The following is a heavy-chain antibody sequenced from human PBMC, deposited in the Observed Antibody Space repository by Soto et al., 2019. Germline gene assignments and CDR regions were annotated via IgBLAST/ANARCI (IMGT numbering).Heavy chain of an antibody. D-gene: IGHD3-10*01. J-gene: IGHJ6*02. V-gene: IGHV1-69*12. CDR2: IIPICPTP. CDR3: AKDKDRQQLGGNYYYIMDV. Sequence: QVQLVQSGAEVKKPGSSVKISCKASGGTFRTNAFSWVRQAPGQGLEWMGGIIPICPTPDYPQKFQGRVTITADESTTTTSMELSSLRSEDTATYYCAKDKDRQQLGGNYYYIMDVWGQGTTVTGSS. CDR1: GGTFRTNA.